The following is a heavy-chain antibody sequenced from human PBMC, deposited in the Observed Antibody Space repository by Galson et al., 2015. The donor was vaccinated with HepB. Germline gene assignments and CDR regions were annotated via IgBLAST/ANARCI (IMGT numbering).Heavy chain of an antibody. CDR2: IYYDGDT. CDR3: ARHPGRGSVGYAFDL. CDR1: HGSINNYY. J-gene: IGHJ4*02. D-gene: IGHD5-12*01. V-gene: IGHV4-59*08. Sequence: ETLSLTCSVSHGSINNYYWSWIRQSPGNRLEWIGYIYYDGDTTYNPSLGYRVGMSVDTSINQVSLWLTSVTAADTAVYYCARHPGRGSVGYAFDLWGQGTLVTVSA.